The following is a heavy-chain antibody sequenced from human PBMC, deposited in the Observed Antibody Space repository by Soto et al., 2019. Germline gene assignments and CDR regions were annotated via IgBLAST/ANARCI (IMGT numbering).Heavy chain of an antibody. Sequence: DVQLVESGGGLVQPGRSLRLSCAASGFTFDDYAMHWVRQAPGKGLEWVSGISWNSGSIGYADSVKGRFTISRDNAKNSLYLQMNSLRAEDTALYYCAKAINTDPGYFDYWGQGTLVTVSS. V-gene: IGHV3-9*01. J-gene: IGHJ4*02. CDR1: GFTFDDYA. CDR2: ISWNSGSI. D-gene: IGHD2-2*02. CDR3: AKAINTDPGYFDY.